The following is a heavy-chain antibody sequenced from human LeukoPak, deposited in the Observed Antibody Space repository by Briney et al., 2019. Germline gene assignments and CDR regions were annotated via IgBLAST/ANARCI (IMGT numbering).Heavy chain of an antibody. J-gene: IGHJ5*02. CDR3: ARDRVRYCSSTSCSNWFDP. D-gene: IGHD2-2*01. Sequence: SETLPLTCAVYGGSFSGYYWSWIRQPPGKGLEWIGEINHSGSTNYNPSLKSRVTISVDTSKNQFSLKLSSVTAADTAVYYCARDRVRYCSSTSCSNWFDPWGQGTLVTVSS. CDR2: INHSGST. CDR1: GGSFSGYY. V-gene: IGHV4-34*01.